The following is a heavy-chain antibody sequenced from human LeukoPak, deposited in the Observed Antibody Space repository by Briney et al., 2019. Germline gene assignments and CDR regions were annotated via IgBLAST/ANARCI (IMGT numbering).Heavy chain of an antibody. D-gene: IGHD6-19*01. V-gene: IGHV1-18*01. CDR3: ARSAVAGPIPNWFDP. Sequence: GASVKVSCKASGYTFTSYGISWVRQAPGQGLEWMGWISAYNGNTNYAQKLQGRVTMTTDTSTSTAYMELRSLRSDDTAVYYCARSAVAGPIPNWFDPWGQGTLVTVSS. CDR1: GYTFTSYG. J-gene: IGHJ5*02. CDR2: ISAYNGNT.